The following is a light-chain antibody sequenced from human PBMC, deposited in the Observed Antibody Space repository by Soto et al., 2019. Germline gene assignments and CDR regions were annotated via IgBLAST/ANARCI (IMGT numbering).Light chain of an antibody. CDR1: QTIGSY. CDR2: AAS. V-gene: IGKV1-39*01. Sequence: DIQMTQSPSSLSASVGDRVTITCRASQTIGSYLSWYQQKPGKAPKLLIYAASSLQSGVPSRFSGSGSGTDFTLSISGLESEDFASYYCQQSYNTPYTFGQGTKLEIK. J-gene: IGKJ2*01. CDR3: QQSYNTPYT.